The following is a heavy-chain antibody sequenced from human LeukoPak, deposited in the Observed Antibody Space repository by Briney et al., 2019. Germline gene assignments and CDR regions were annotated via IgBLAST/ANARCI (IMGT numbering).Heavy chain of an antibody. D-gene: IGHD2-2*01. CDR3: ARRMGVAQLAS. Sequence: PSETLSLTCNVSGGSISGSSYYWGWIRQPPGKGLEWIGCIDYSGRTYYNPSLKSRVTISAHTSKTQFSLKLSFVTAADTAVYYCARRMGVAQLASWGQGTLVTVSS. V-gene: IGHV4-39*01. J-gene: IGHJ5*02. CDR2: IDYSGRT. CDR1: GGSISGSSYY.